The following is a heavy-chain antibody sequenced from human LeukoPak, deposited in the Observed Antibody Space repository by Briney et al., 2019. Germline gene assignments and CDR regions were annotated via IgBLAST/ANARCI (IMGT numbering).Heavy chain of an antibody. Sequence: SETLSLTCTVSGVSVSGYTWTWIRQPPGKGLEWIGYIYHSGSTNYNPSLKSRVTISVDKSKNQFSLKLSSVTAADTAVYYCARVDYGGNSGAFDIWGQGTMVTVSS. CDR3: ARVDYGGNSGAFDI. J-gene: IGHJ3*02. CDR1: GVSVSGYT. CDR2: IYHSGST. V-gene: IGHV4-59*02. D-gene: IGHD4-23*01.